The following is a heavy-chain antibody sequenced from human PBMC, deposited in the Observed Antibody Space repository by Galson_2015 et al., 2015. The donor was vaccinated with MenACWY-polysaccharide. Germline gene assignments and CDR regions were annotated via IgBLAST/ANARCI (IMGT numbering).Heavy chain of an antibody. CDR2: ITANSATT. D-gene: IGHD6-13*01. J-gene: IGHJ5*02. CDR3: ARDYRMGISGTYFGP. Sequence: SLRLSCAASAFAFANYDMTWVRQAPGMGLDWVSSITANSATTYYANSAKGRFTISRDNSKNTLYLHMNSLRAEDTAVYYCARDYRMGISGTYFGPWGQGTLVTVSS. V-gene: IGHV3-23*01. CDR1: AFAFANYD.